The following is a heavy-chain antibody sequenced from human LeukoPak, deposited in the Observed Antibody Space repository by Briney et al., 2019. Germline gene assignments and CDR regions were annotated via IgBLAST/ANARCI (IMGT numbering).Heavy chain of an antibody. CDR2: IYHSGST. CDR3: ARDSSTVTPPPFDY. D-gene: IGHD4-17*01. J-gene: IGHJ4*02. Sequence: PSETLSLTCTVSGYSISSGYYWGWIRQPPGKGLEWIGSIYHSGSTYYNPSLKSRVTISVDTSKNQFSLKLSSVTAADTAVYYCARDSSTVTPPPFDYWGQGTLVTVSS. CDR1: GYSISSGYY. V-gene: IGHV4-38-2*02.